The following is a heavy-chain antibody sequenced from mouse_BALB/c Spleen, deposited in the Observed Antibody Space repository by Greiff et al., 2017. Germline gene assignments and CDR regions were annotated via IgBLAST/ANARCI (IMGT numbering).Heavy chain of an antibody. Sequence: VKLVESGAELAKPGASVKMSCKASGYTFTSYWMHWVKQRPGQGLEWIGYINPSTGYTEYNQKFKDKATLTADKSSSTAYMQLSSLTSEDSAVYYCARGSLIYYYGSSFDYWGQGTTLTVSS. V-gene: IGHV1-7*01. D-gene: IGHD1-1*01. CDR3: ARGSLIYYYGSSFDY. CDR2: INPSTGYT. J-gene: IGHJ2*01. CDR1: GYTFTSYW.